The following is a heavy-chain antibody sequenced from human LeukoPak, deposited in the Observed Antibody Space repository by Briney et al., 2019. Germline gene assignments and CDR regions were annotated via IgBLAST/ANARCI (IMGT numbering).Heavy chain of an antibody. Sequence: GGSLRLSCAASGFTFSSYGMHWVRQAPGKGLEWVAFIRYDGSNKFYADSVKGRFTISRDNSKNTLYLQMNSLRAEDTAVYYCAKDAGLHTPYYFDYWGQGTLVTVSS. J-gene: IGHJ4*02. CDR3: AKDAGLHTPYYFDY. CDR1: GFTFSSYG. V-gene: IGHV3-30*02. D-gene: IGHD5-24*01. CDR2: IRYDGSNK.